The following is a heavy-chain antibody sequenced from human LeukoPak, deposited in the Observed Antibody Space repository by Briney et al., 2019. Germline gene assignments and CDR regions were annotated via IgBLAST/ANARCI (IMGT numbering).Heavy chain of an antibody. J-gene: IGHJ4*02. CDR3: ARARRATGPDY. D-gene: IGHD4-11*01. Sequence: GGSLRLSCAASGFTFNIYGINWVRQAPGKGLEWISYIGHMSRDIYYADSVRGRFTVSRDNAKNSLFLQMNGLRVQDTAVYFCARARRATGPDYWGRGTLVTVAS. V-gene: IGHV3-21*05. CDR2: IGHMSRDI. CDR1: GFTFNIYG.